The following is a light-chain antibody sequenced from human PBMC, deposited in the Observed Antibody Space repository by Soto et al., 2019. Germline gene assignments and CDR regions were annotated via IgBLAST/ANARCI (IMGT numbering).Light chain of an antibody. CDR3: QQYYSYPFT. CDR1: QGISSY. V-gene: IGKV1-8*01. Sequence: AIRMTQSPSSFSASTGDRVTITCRASQGISSYLAWDQQKPWKAPKLLIYAASTLQSGVPSRFSGSGSGTDFTLTISCLQSEDFATYYCQQYYSYPFTFGPGTQVDIK. CDR2: AAS. J-gene: IGKJ3*01.